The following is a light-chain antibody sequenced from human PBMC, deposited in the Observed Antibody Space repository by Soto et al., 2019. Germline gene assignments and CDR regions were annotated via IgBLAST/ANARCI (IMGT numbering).Light chain of an antibody. CDR1: MRDVVAYNL. CDR3: SAYPARRTLV. V-gene: IGLV2-14*01. J-gene: IGLJ3*02. Sequence: QSALTRPASVSGSAGQSITISCSGTMRDVVAYNLVSWYQQHPGTAPKLIIYEVRNRPSGISSRFSGSRSGNTASLTISGLQSEDEGDYYCSAYPARRTLVFGGGTKLTVL. CDR2: EVR.